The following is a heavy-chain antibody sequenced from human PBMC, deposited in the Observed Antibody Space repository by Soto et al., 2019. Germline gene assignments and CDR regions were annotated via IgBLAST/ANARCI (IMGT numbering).Heavy chain of an antibody. CDR2: ISYDGSNK. Sequence: GGSLRLSCAASGFTFSSYGMHWVRQAPGKGLEWVAVISYDGSNKYYADSVKGRFTISRDNSKNTLYLQMNSLRAEDTAVYYCAKDRYDFWSGYYGFRHIVNWFDPWGQGTLVTVSS. J-gene: IGHJ5*02. CDR1: GFTFSSYG. D-gene: IGHD3-3*01. V-gene: IGHV3-30*18. CDR3: AKDRYDFWSGYYGFRHIVNWFDP.